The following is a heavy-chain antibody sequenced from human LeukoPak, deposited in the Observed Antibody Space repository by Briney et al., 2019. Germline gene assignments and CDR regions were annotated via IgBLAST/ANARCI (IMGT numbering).Heavy chain of an antibody. V-gene: IGHV3-53*01. Sequence: PGGSLRLSCAASGFTFSNYWMHWVRQAPGKGLEWVSVIYSGGSTYYADSVKGRFTISRDNSKNALYLQMNSLRAEDTAVYYCAREDYYYDSSGSDYWGQGTLVTVSS. CDR1: GFTFSNYW. CDR3: AREDYYYDSSGSDY. J-gene: IGHJ4*02. CDR2: IYSGGST. D-gene: IGHD3-22*01.